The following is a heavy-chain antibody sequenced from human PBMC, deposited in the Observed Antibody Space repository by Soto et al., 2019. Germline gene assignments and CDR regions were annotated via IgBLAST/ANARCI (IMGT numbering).Heavy chain of an antibody. D-gene: IGHD2-15*01. Sequence: QVQLVQSGAEVKKPGSSVKVSCKASGGTFSSYAISWVRQAPGQGLEWMGGIIPIVGTANYAQKFQGRVTITAEESTSTAYMELSSLRSEDTAVYYWARGDRWLGRFDYWGQGTLVTVSS. CDR1: GGTFSSYA. CDR3: ARGDRWLGRFDY. J-gene: IGHJ4*02. CDR2: IIPIVGTA. V-gene: IGHV1-69*12.